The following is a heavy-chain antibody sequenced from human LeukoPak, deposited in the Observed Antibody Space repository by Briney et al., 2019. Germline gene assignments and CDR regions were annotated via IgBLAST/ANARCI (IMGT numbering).Heavy chain of an antibody. CDR3: ARLTSSWYQDWYFDL. Sequence: SETLSLTRTVSGGSISSYDWSWIRQPAGKGLEWIGRIYTSGSTKYNPSLKSRVTMSLDTSKKQFSLKLSSVTATDTAVYYCARLTSSWYQDWYFDLWGRGTLVTVSS. CDR2: IYTSGST. D-gene: IGHD6-13*01. CDR1: GGSISSYD. J-gene: IGHJ2*01. V-gene: IGHV4-4*07.